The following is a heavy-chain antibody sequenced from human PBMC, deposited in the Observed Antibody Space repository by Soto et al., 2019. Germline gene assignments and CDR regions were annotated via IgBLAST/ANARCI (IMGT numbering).Heavy chain of an antibody. CDR1: GGSISSGGYY. V-gene: IGHV4-31*03. CDR2: IYYSGST. J-gene: IGHJ5*02. D-gene: IGHD7-27*01. Sequence: SETLSLTCTVSGGSISSGGYYWSWIRQHPGKGLEWIGYIYYSGSTYYSPSLKSRVTISVDTSKNQFSLKLSSVTAADTAVYYCARSLGPFNWFDPWGQGTLVTVSS. CDR3: ARSLGPFNWFDP.